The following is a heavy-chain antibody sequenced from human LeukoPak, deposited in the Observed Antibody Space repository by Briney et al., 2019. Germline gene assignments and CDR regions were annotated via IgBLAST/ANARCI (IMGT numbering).Heavy chain of an antibody. V-gene: IGHV4-30-2*01. CDR1: DGSITTDDYY. CDR2: VSHSGRT. J-gene: IGHJ4*02. D-gene: IGHD3-22*01. CDR3: ARVNQEDYYDSSGYYSPFDY. Sequence: KPSETLSLTCTVSDGSITTDDYYWSWIRQPPGKGLEWIGYVSHSGRTYSNPSLKSRVTISIDRSKNQFSLKLSSVTAADTAVYYCARVNQEDYYDSSGYYSPFDYWGQGTLVTVSS.